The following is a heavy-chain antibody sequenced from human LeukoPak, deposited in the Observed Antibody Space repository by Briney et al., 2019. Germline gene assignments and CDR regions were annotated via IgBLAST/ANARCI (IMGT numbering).Heavy chain of an antibody. CDR2: INSHGSST. V-gene: IGHV3-74*01. J-gene: IGHJ4*02. CDR3: ARESAIVLVPFDS. D-gene: IGHD2/OR15-2a*01. CDR1: GFSFTSYW. Sequence: GGSLRLSCAASGFSFTSYWMHWVRQAPGKGLVWVSRINSHGSSTSYADSVKGRFTISSDNAKNTLYLQINTMRGENTAVYYCARESAIVLVPFDSWGQGTLVTVSS.